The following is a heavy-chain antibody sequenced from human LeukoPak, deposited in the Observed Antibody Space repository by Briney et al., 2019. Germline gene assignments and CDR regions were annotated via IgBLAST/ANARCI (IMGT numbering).Heavy chain of an antibody. V-gene: IGHV4-61*01. CDR3: ARGAVAGYFDY. D-gene: IGHD6-19*01. CDR2: IYYSGST. CDR1: GGSVSSGSYY. J-gene: IGHJ4*02. Sequence: SETLSLTCTVSGGSVSSGSYYWSWIRQPPGKGLEWIGYIYYSGSTNYNPSLKSRVTISVDMSKNQFSLQLNSVTPEDTAVYYCARGAVAGYFDYWGQGTLVTVSS.